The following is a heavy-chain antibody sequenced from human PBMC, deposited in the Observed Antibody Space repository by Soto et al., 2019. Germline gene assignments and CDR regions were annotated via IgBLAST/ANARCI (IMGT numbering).Heavy chain of an antibody. D-gene: IGHD3-22*01. Sequence: GGSLRLSCAASGFTFSSYDMHWVRQATGKGLEWVSAIGTAGDTYYPGSVKGRFTISRENAKNSLYLQMNSLRAEDTAVYYCARAPPHYYDSSGYFPELDYWGQGTLVTVS. V-gene: IGHV3-13*01. CDR1: GFTFSSYD. CDR2: IGTAGDT. J-gene: IGHJ4*02. CDR3: ARAPPHYYDSSGYFPELDY.